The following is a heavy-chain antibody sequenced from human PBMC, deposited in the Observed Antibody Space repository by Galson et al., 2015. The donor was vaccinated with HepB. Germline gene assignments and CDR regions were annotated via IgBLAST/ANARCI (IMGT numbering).Heavy chain of an antibody. V-gene: IGHV1-69*02. CDR2: IIPILGIA. J-gene: IGHJ3*02. CDR3: ASANCGGDCYPRPLEAFDI. CDR1: GGTFSSYT. D-gene: IGHD2-21*02. Sequence: SVKVSCKASGGTFSSYTISWVRQAPGQGLEWMGRIIPILGIANYAQKFQGRVTITADKSTSTAYMELSSLRSEDTAVYYCASANCGGDCYPRPLEAFDIWGQGTMVTVSS.